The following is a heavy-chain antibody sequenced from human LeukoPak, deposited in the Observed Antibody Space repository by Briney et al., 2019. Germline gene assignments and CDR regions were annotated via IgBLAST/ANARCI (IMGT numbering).Heavy chain of an antibody. V-gene: IGHV1-2*02. J-gene: IGHJ5*02. CDR2: INPNSGGT. CDR3: ATLEQLVPNNWFDP. D-gene: IGHD6-13*01. Sequence: ASVKVSCKASGYTFTGYYMHWVRQAPGQGLEWMGWINPNSGGTNYVQKFQGRVTMTRDTSISTAYMELSRLRSDDTAVYYCATLEQLVPNNWFDPWGQGTLVTVSS. CDR1: GYTFTGYY.